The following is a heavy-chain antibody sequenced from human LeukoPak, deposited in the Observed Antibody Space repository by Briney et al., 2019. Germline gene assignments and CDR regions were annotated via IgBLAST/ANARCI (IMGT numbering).Heavy chain of an antibody. CDR3: AKIDAY. Sequence: GGSLRLSCAASGFTFSRNWMHWVRQAPGKGLVWVSRINSDGSITNYADSVKGRSTISRDNAKYTLYLQMSSLRAEDTAVYYCAKIDAYWGQGTLVTVSS. CDR2: INSDGSIT. J-gene: IGHJ4*02. V-gene: IGHV3-74*01. CDR1: GFTFSRNW.